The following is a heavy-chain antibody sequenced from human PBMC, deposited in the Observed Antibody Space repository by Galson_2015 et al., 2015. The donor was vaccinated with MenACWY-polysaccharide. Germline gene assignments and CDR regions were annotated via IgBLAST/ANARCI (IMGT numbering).Heavy chain of an antibody. CDR3: ARDGGAARPKYYFDY. Sequence: SLRLSCAASGFTFSSYWTSWVRQAPGKGLEWVANIKQDGSEKYYVDSVKGRFTISRDNAKNSLYLQMNSLRAEDTAVYYCARDGGAARPKYYFDYWGQGTLVTVSS. CDR1: GFTFSSYW. D-gene: IGHD6-6*01. J-gene: IGHJ4*02. V-gene: IGHV3-7*01. CDR2: IKQDGSEK.